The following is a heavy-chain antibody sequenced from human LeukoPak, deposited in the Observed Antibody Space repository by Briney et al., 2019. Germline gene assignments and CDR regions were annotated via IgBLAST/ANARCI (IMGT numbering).Heavy chain of an antibody. CDR3: ARGPSYFQH. J-gene: IGHJ1*01. V-gene: IGHV6-1*01. Sequence: QTLSLTCAISGDSVSNNIATWNWIRQSPSRGLEWLGRTYYRSKWYKYYAVSVKGRITINPDTSKNQFSLQLNSVTPEDTAVYYCARGPSYFQHWGQGTLVTVSS. CDR2: TYYRSKWYK. CDR1: GDSVSNNIAT.